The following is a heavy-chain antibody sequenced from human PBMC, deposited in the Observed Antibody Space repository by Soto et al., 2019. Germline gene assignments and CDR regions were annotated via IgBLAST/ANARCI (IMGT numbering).Heavy chain of an antibody. CDR1: GYTFTSYG. Sequence: QVQLVQSGAEVKKPGASVKVSCKASGYTFTSYGLSWVRQAPGQGLEWMGRISAYNYNTNYAQKLQGRVTMTTDTSTRPAYMELRSLRSADTAVYYCARVVGALGHWFDPWGQGTLVTVSS. CDR2: ISAYNYNT. CDR3: ARVVGALGHWFDP. D-gene: IGHD1-26*01. J-gene: IGHJ5*02. V-gene: IGHV1-18*01.